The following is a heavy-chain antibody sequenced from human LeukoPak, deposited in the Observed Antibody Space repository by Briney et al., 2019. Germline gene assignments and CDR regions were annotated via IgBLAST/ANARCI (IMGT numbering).Heavy chain of an antibody. Sequence: SQTLSLTCAISGDSVSSDSAAWSWLRQSPSRGLEWLGRTYYRSKWYNDYAISVKSRITINPDTSKNQFSLQLNSVTPEDTAVYYCARGVHSYYFDYWGQGTLVTVSS. V-gene: IGHV6-1*01. CDR3: ARGVHSYYFDY. CDR1: GDSVSSDSAA. J-gene: IGHJ4*02. CDR2: TYYRSKWYN. D-gene: IGHD2-15*01.